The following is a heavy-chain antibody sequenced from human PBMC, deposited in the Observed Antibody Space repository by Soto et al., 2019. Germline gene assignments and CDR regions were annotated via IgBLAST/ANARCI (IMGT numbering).Heavy chain of an antibody. V-gene: IGHV1-46*01. Sequence: ASVKVSCKASGYTFTSYYMHWVRQAPGQGLEWMGIINPSGGSTSYAQKFQGRVTMTRDTSTSTVYMELSSLRSEDTAVYYCGNTPTRLHELQHWGQGTLVTVSS. CDR2: INPSGGST. CDR1: GYTFTSYY. CDR3: GNTPTRLHELQH. D-gene: IGHD1-26*01. J-gene: IGHJ1*01.